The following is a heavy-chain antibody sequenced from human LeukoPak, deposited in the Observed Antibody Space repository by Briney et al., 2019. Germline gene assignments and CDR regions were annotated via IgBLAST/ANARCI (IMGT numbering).Heavy chain of an antibody. CDR1: GGPFSDYY. J-gene: IGHJ4*02. CDR2: INHSGST. CDR3: ARGEGARDGYNYEGPFYFDY. V-gene: IGHV4-34*01. D-gene: IGHD5-24*01. Sequence: SETLSLTCAVYGGPFSDYYWSWIRQPPGKGLEWIGKINHSGSTNYSPSPKSRFTISIDTSKNQFSLKLNSMTAADTAVYYCARGEGARDGYNYEGPFYFDYWGQGTLVTVSS.